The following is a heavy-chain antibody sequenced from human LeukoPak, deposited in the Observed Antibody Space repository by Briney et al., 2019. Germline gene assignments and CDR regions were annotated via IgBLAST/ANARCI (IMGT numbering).Heavy chain of an antibody. CDR3: AKDLALAGAGGGFDV. J-gene: IGHJ3*01. V-gene: IGHV3-23*01. CDR1: GFTFTTYA. Sequence: HTGGSLRLSCAASGFTFTTYAINWVRQAPGKGLEWVSGISGGGDKTYYADSVNGRFTISRDNSKNTVSLQMSSLRAEDTALHYCAKDLALAGAGGGFDVWGQGTRVAVSS. CDR2: ISGGGDKT. D-gene: IGHD6-19*01.